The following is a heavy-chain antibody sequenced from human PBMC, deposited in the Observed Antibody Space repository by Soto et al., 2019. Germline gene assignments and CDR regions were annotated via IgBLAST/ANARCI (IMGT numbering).Heavy chain of an antibody. CDR1: GFTFSSFW. J-gene: IGHJ4*02. Sequence: GGSLRLSCAASGFTFSSFWMSWVRQSPGKGLEWVANIKTDGSETHYVDSVKGRFTISRDNPKTSLFLQMNSLRVEDTAVYFCTSDRYPRFYHGSGSYPYYWGQGTPVTVSS. D-gene: IGHD3-10*01. CDR2: IKTDGSET. V-gene: IGHV3-7*03. CDR3: TSDRYPRFYHGSGSYPYY.